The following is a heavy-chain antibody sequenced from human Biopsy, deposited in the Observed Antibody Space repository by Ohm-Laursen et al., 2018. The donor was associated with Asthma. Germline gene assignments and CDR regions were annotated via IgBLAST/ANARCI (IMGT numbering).Heavy chain of an antibody. CDR2: INAGNGNT. J-gene: IGHJ5*02. V-gene: IGHV1-3*01. Sequence: SVKVSCKASGYTFTNYAIHWVRQAPGQGPEWMGWINAGNGNTKYSQKFQGRVTITRDTSATTAYMELSSLRSEDTAVYYCARVRKDYYDSSGLSGGWFDPWGQGTLVTVSS. CDR1: GYTFTNYA. CDR3: ARVRKDYYDSSGLSGGWFDP. D-gene: IGHD3-22*01.